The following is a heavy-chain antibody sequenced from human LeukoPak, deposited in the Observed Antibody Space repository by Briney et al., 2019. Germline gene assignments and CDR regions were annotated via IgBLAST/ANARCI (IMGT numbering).Heavy chain of an antibody. V-gene: IGHV1-46*01. CDR3: ARDADSSWSVADFDY. CDR2: INPSGGST. Sequence: ASVKVSCKASGYTFTSYYVHWVRQAPGQGLEWMGIINPSGGSTSYAQKFQGRVTMTRDTSTSTVYMELSSLRSEDTAVYYCARDADSSWSVADFDYWGQGTLVTVSS. CDR1: GYTFTSYY. J-gene: IGHJ4*02. D-gene: IGHD6-13*01.